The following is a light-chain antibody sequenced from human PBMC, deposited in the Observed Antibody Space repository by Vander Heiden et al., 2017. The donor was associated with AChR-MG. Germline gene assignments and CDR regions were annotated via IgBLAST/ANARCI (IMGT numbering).Light chain of an antibody. Sequence: QAVVTQEPSLTVSPGGAVTLNCGSSTGAVTSGHYPHWFQQKPGQPPRTLIYDTSDTHSRTPARFSGSLLVGKGTLTLLGAQPEDEAESYCRPPQSAARVFGGGTKLTVL. CDR2: DTS. J-gene: IGLJ3*02. V-gene: IGLV7-46*02. CDR3: RPPQSAARV. CDR1: TGAVTSGHY.